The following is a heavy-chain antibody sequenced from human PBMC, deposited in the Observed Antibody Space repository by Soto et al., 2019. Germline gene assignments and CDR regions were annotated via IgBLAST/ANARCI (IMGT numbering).Heavy chain of an antibody. Sequence: QVQLVQSGAEVKKPGASVKVSCKASGYTFTSYGISWVRQAPGQGLEWMGWISAYNGNTNYAQKLQGXXTXTXNTSTSTAYMDLRSLRSDDTAVYSCARTSDVGAFDIWGQGTMVTVSS. CDR1: GYTFTSYG. CDR2: ISAYNGNT. V-gene: IGHV1-18*01. CDR3: ARTSDVGAFDI. J-gene: IGHJ3*02. D-gene: IGHD1-26*01.